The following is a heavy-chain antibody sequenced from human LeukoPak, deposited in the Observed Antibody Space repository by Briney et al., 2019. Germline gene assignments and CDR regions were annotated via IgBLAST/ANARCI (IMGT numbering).Heavy chain of an antibody. Sequence: ASVKVSCKASGYTFTSYAMHWVRQAPGQRLEWMGWLNAGNGNTKYSQEFQGRVTITRDTSASTAYMELSSLRSEDMAVYYCARGTGYSSSWYWGNYYFDYWGQGTLVTVSS. CDR1: GYTFTSYA. V-gene: IGHV1-3*03. J-gene: IGHJ4*02. CDR3: ARGTGYSSSWYWGNYYFDY. D-gene: IGHD6-13*01. CDR2: LNAGNGNT.